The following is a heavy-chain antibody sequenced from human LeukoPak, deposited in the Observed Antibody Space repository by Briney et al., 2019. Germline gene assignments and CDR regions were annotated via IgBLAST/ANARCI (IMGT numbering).Heavy chain of an antibody. D-gene: IGHD4-23*01. CDR1: GFTFSSYA. J-gene: IGHJ4*02. V-gene: IGHV3-23*01. Sequence: GGSLRLSCAASGFTFSSYAMSWVRQTPGKGLEWVSAISGSGGSTYYADSVKGRFTISRDNSKNTLYLQMNSLRAEDTAVYYCAKDFGHRWSLGFDYWGQGTLVTVSS. CDR3: AKDFGHRWSLGFDY. CDR2: ISGSGGST.